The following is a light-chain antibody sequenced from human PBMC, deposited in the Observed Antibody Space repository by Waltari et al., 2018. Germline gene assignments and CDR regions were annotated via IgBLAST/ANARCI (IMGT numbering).Light chain of an antibody. J-gene: IGKJ2*01. CDR1: QSIGKY. CDR3: QQSYSTPMYT. CDR2: SAS. Sequence: DIQVTQSPSSLSASVGDRVAITCRASQSIGKYLNWYQQKPGKAPKLLIYSASTLQSGVPSRFSGSGSGTDFTLTISSLQPEDFATYYCQQSYSTPMYTFGQGTKLEI. V-gene: IGKV1-39*01.